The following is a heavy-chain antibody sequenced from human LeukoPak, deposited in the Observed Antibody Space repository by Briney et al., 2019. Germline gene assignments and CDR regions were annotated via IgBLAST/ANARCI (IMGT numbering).Heavy chain of an antibody. V-gene: IGHV4-39*01. CDR3: ARRGYSYGYLDY. CDR2: IYFSGST. CDR1: GGSISSSSYY. Sequence: SETLSLTCTVSGGSISSSSYYWGWIRQPPSKGLEWIGSIYFSGSTYYNPSLKSRVTISVDTSENQFSLKMSSVTAADTAVYYCARRGYSYGYLDYWGQGTLVTVSS. J-gene: IGHJ4*02. D-gene: IGHD5-18*01.